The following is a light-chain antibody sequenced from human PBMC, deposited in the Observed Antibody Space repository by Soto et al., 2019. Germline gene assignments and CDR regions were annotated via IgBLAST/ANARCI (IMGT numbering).Light chain of an antibody. CDR2: GAS. CDR3: QQYNNWLIT. V-gene: IGKV3-15*01. CDR1: QSVSSN. Sequence: EIVMTQSTATLYVSPGERATLSCRASQSVSSNLAWYQQKPGQAPSLLIYGASTRATGIPARFSGSGSGTEFTLTISSLQSEDFAVYYCQQYNNWLITFGQGTRLEIK. J-gene: IGKJ5*01.